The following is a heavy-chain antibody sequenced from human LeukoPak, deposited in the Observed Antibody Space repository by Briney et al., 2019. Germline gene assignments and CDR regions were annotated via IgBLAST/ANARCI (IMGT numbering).Heavy chain of an antibody. CDR1: GGSISSSSYY. V-gene: IGHV4-39*02. CDR3: ARDYRIYSYGNDAFDI. Sequence: SETLSLTCTVSGGSISSSSYYWGWIRQPPGKGLEWIGSIYYSGSTYYNPSLKSRVTISVDTSKNQFSLKLSSVTAADTAVYYCARDYRIYSYGNDAFDIWGQGTMVTVSS. D-gene: IGHD5-18*01. CDR2: IYYSGST. J-gene: IGHJ3*02.